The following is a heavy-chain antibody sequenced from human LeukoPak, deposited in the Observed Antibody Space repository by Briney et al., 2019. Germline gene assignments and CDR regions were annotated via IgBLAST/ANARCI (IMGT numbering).Heavy chain of an antibody. CDR2: ISSSGSTI. CDR3: ARDSDGGLNYYYGMDV. Sequence: PGGSLRLSCAASGFTFNDYYMSWIRQAPGKGLEWVSYISSSGSTIYYADSVKGRFTISRDNAKNSLYLQMNSLRAEDTAVYYCARDSDGGLNYYYGMDVWGQGTTVTVSS. D-gene: IGHD3-3*01. CDR1: GFTFNDYY. V-gene: IGHV3-11*01. J-gene: IGHJ6*02.